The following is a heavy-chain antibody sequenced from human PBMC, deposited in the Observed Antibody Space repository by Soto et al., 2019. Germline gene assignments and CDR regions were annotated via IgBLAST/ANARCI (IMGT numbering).Heavy chain of an antibody. V-gene: IGHV4-34*01. J-gene: IGHJ4*02. Sequence: SETLSLTCDVYGGSFSGYIWTWIRQPPGKGLEWIGEINHSGSTYYNPSLESRVTISVDTSKNQFSLRLSSVTAADTAVYYCARGGPGYYDSSGYASSDYWGQGTLVTVSS. D-gene: IGHD3-22*01. CDR3: ARGGPGYYDSSGYASSDY. CDR1: GGSFSGYI. CDR2: INHSGST.